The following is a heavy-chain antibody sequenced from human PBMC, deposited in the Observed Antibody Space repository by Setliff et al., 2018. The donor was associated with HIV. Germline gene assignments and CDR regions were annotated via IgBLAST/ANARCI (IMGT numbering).Heavy chain of an antibody. CDR2: ISSSSSYI. V-gene: IGHV3-21*04. CDR3: ARDYAYDWNSVMDV. Sequence: PGGSLRLSCAASGFTFSSYAMSWVRQAPGKGLEWVSSISSSSSYIYYADSVKGRFTISGDNAKSSLFLQMSGLRPEDTAVYYCARDYAYDWNSVMDVWGKGTTVTVSS. J-gene: IGHJ6*03. D-gene: IGHD1-7*01. CDR1: GFTFSSYA.